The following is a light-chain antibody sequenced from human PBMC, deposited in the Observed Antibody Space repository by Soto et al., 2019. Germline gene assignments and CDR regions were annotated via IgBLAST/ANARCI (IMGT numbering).Light chain of an antibody. V-gene: IGKV3-11*01. Sequence: EIVLALSPATLSLSPGERATLSCRASQSVSRYLAWYQQKPGQAPRLLLYDASNRATGIPARFSGSGSGTDFTLTISSLEPEDFAGYYCQLRSNWPPYTFGQGTKVEIK. CDR2: DAS. CDR3: QLRSNWPPYT. J-gene: IGKJ2*01. CDR1: QSVSRY.